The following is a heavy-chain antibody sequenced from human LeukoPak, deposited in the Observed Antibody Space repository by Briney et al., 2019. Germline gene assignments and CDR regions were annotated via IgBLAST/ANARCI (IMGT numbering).Heavy chain of an antibody. J-gene: IGHJ5*02. CDR3: TRDLAAAAT. CDR2: INQDGKKR. Sequence: GGSLRLSCAASGFTFSSYWMSWVRQAPGKGLEWVANINQDGKKRYYVDSVKGRFTISRDNAKNSLYLQMNSLTAEDTAVYYCTRDLAAAATWGQGTLVTVSS. CDR1: GFTFSSYW. V-gene: IGHV3-7*03. D-gene: IGHD6-13*01.